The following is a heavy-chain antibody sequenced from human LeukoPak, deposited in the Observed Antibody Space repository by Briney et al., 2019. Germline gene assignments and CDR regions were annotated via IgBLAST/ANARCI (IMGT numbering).Heavy chain of an antibody. CDR2: ISGSGGSA. D-gene: IGHD3-3*01. Sequence: GGSLRLSCAASGFTFINYAMNWVRQAPGKGLEWVSGISGSGGSAYYADSVKGRFTISRDNSKNTLYLQMNSLRAEDTAVYYCAKDSPIWYDFWSGYHRFDYWGQGTLVTVSS. CDR3: AKDSPIWYDFWSGYHRFDY. J-gene: IGHJ4*02. CDR1: GFTFINYA. V-gene: IGHV3-23*01.